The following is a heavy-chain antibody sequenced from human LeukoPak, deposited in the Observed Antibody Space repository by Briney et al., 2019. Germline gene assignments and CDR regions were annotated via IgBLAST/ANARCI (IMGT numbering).Heavy chain of an antibody. D-gene: IGHD6-6*01. Sequence: GESLRLSCAATGFTFRDYAMSWVRQAPGKGLEWVSGISKDGGTFYTDSVKGRFTISRDNSKNTLYLHMSSLGAADTAIYYCAKEIGAIGRPAVDYWGQGTLVTVSS. V-gene: IGHV3-23*01. CDR1: GFTFRDYA. CDR3: AKEIGAIGRPAVDY. CDR2: ISKDGGT. J-gene: IGHJ4*02.